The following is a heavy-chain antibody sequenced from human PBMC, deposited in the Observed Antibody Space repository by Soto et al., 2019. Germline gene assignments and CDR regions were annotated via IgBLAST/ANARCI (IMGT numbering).Heavy chain of an antibody. CDR2: IGRDGSNT. CDR1: GFTFSSHG. CDR3: TRDHVYADNGLEE. J-gene: IGHJ1*01. Sequence: QLQLVESGGGVIQPGRSLRLSCAASGFTFSSHGMHWVRQAPGKGLEWVAGIGRDGSNTFYTDSVKGRFTISRDNYDNPLYLQMNRLRVEATVVYCCTRDHVYADNGLEEWGQGTLVTVSA. V-gene: IGHV3-33*01. D-gene: IGHD4-17*01.